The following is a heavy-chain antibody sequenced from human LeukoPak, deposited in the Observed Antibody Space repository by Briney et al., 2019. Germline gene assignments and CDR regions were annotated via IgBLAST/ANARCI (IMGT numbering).Heavy chain of an antibody. J-gene: IGHJ6*03. CDR3: ARGSTLGYCSGGSCYRPYYYYYYYMDV. V-gene: IGHV4-39*07. D-gene: IGHD2-15*01. Sequence: PSETLSLTCSVSGDSIGSGPYSWSWIRQPPGKGLEWIGEINHSGSTNYNPSLKSRVTISVDTSKNQFSLKLSSVTAADTAVYYCARGSTLGYCSGGSCYRPYYYYYYYMDVWGKGTTVTVSS. CDR2: INHSGST. CDR1: GDSIGSGPYS.